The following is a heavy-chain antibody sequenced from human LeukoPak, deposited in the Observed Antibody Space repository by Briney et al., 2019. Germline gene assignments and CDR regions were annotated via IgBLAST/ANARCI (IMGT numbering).Heavy chain of an antibody. D-gene: IGHD4-11*01. CDR3: ARIHSNYAPHHDY. CDR2: IYYSGST. J-gene: IGHJ4*02. Sequence: PSETLSLTCTVSGGSISSGGYYWSWLRQHPGKGLEWIGYIYYSGSTYYNPSLKSRVTISVDTSKNQFSLKLSSVTAADTAVYYCARIHSNYAPHHDYWGQGTLVTVSS. V-gene: IGHV4-31*03. CDR1: GGSISSGGYY.